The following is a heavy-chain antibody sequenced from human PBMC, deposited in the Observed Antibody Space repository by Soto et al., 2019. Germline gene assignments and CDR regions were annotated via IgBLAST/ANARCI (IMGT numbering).Heavy chain of an antibody. J-gene: IGHJ4*02. CDR1: GGTFSSYA. CDR2: IIPIFGTA. Sequence: SVKVSCKASGGTFSSYAISWVRQAPGQGLEWMGGIIPIFGTANYAQKFQGRVTITADESTSTAYMELSSLRSEDTAVYYCARFYYGSGSFNEYYFDYWGQGTLVTVSS. CDR3: ARFYYGSGSFNEYYFDY. V-gene: IGHV1-69*13. D-gene: IGHD3-10*01.